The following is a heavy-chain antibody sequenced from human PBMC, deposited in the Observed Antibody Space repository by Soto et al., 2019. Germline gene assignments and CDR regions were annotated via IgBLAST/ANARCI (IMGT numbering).Heavy chain of an antibody. V-gene: IGHV4-59*12. CDR1: GGSISSYY. CDR2: IYYSGST. D-gene: IGHD3-9*01. CDR3: AREDDLLTGYIDS. J-gene: IGHJ4*02. Sequence: SETLSLTCTVSGGSISSYYWSWIRQPPGKGLEWIGYIYYSGSTNYNPSLKSRVTISVDTSNNQFSLKLSSVTAADTAVYYCAREDDLLTGYIDSWGQGTLVTVSS.